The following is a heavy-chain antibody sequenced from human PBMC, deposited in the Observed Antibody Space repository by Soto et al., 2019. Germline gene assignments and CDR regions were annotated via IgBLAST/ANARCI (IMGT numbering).Heavy chain of an antibody. CDR3: ARDQRLYDSSGYYYYYYGMDV. Sequence: ASVKVSCKASGYTFTSYYMHWVRQAPGQGLEWMGIINPSGGSTSYAQKFQGRVTMTRDTSTSTVYMELSSLRSEDTAVYYCARDQRLYDSSGYYYYYYGMDVWGQGTKVTVXS. V-gene: IGHV1-46*01. D-gene: IGHD3-22*01. J-gene: IGHJ6*02. CDR1: GYTFTSYY. CDR2: INPSGGST.